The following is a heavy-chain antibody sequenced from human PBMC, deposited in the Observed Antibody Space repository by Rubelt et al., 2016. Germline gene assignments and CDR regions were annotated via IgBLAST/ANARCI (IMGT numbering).Heavy chain of an antibody. D-gene: IGHD4/OR15-4a*01. CDR1: DVSISSSGFS. CDR3: ARGMTVVKIDY. CDR2: MYYSSTA. Sequence: QLHLKESGPGLVKPSETLSLTCSVSDVSISSSGFSWGWIRQPPGKGLEWIGTMYYSSTAYYNPSLKSRVTISVDTSNNPFALKLTSVTAADTAVYYCARGMTVVKIDYWGQGTLVTVPS. J-gene: IGHJ4*02. V-gene: IGHV4-39*07.